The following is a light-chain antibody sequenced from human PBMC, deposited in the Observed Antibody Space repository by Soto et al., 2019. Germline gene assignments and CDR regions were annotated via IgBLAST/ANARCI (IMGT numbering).Light chain of an antibody. Sequence: EIVLTQSPATLSLSPGERVTLSCRASQSVSSYLAWYQQKPGQAPRLLIYGASIRATGITDRFSGSGSGTDFTLTINSLESEDVAVYYGQQRSSWPRLTFGGGTKVDIK. CDR3: QQRSSWPRLT. J-gene: IGKJ4*01. CDR1: QSVSSY. V-gene: IGKV3-11*01. CDR2: GAS.